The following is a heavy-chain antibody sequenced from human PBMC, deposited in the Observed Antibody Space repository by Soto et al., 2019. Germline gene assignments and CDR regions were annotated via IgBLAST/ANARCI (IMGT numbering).Heavy chain of an antibody. V-gene: IGHV1-8*01. D-gene: IGHD4-17*01. CDR1: GYTFTNYD. Sequence: QVQLVQSGAEVKKPGASVKVSCKTSGYTFTNYDINWVRQATGQGLEWMGWTNPKSGYTGSAQKFQGRVTMTRDSSIRTAYMELHSLTSEDTAVYYCARTAGDPDYWGQGTLITVSS. CDR3: ARTAGDPDY. CDR2: TNPKSGYT. J-gene: IGHJ4*02.